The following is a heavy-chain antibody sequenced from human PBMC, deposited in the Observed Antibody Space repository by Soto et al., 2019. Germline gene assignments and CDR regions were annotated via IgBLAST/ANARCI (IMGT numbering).Heavy chain of an antibody. CDR2: ISSSSSYI. CDR3: ARDYYDFWSGYYWFDP. CDR1: GFTFSSYS. V-gene: IGHV3-21*01. D-gene: IGHD3-3*01. Sequence: EVQLVESGGGLVKPGGSLRLSCAASGFTFSSYSMNWVRKAPGKGLEWVSAISSSSSYIYYADSVKSRFTISRDNAKNSLYLQMNSLRAEATAVYYCARDYYDFWSGYYWFDPWGQGTLVTVSS. J-gene: IGHJ5*02.